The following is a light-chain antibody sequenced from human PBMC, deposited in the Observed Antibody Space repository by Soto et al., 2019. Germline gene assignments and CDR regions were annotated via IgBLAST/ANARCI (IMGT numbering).Light chain of an antibody. J-gene: IGLJ2*01. CDR3: CSYAGSRSVLV. Sequence: QSALTQPASVSGSPGQSITISCTGTSSDVGSYNLVSWYQQHPGKAPKLMIYEGSKRPSGVSNRFSGSKSGNTASLTISGLQAEDEADYYCCSYAGSRSVLVFGGGTKLTVL. CDR2: EGS. V-gene: IGLV2-23*03. CDR1: SSDVGSYNL.